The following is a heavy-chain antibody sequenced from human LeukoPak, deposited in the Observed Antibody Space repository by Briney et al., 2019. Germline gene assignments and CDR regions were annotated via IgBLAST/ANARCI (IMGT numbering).Heavy chain of an antibody. CDR2: IYDDGSKE. CDR1: GFTFRNYG. Sequence: GGSLRLSWAVFGFTFRNYGMHSVRPAPGKGVERVEVIYDDGSKEHFADFVKGRFTISRDDSKKTVVLQMNSLRGEDTAVYYCARDLKSGYFDSWGQGTLVSVSS. V-gene: IGHV3-33*01. CDR3: ARDLKSGYFDS. D-gene: IGHD3-3*01. J-gene: IGHJ4*02.